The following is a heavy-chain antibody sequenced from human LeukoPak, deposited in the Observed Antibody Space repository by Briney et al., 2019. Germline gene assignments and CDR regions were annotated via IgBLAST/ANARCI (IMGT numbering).Heavy chain of an antibody. CDR1: GFTVSSNS. J-gene: IGHJ4*02. D-gene: IGHD4/OR15-4a*01. CDR3: ARRAGAYSHPYDY. V-gene: IGHV3-53*01. CDR2: IYSDNT. Sequence: GGSLRLSCTVSGFTVSSNSMSWVRQSPGKGLEWVSFIYSDNTHYSDSVKGRFTISRDNSKNTLYLQMNSLRAEDTAVYYCARRAGAYSHPYDYWGQGTLVTVSS.